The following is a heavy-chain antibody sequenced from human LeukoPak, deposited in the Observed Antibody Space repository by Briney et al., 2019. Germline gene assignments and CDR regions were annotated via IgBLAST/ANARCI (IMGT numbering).Heavy chain of an antibody. CDR3: AAARQWLVPDY. CDR1: GFTVSSNY. J-gene: IGHJ4*02. V-gene: IGHV3-53*01. CDR2: IYSGGNT. D-gene: IGHD6-19*01. Sequence: TGGSLRLSCAASGFTVSSNYMTWVRQAPGKGLEGASVIYSGGNTYYADSVKGRFTISRDNSKNTLYLQMNSLRAEDTAVYYCAAARQWLVPDYWGQGTLVTVSS.